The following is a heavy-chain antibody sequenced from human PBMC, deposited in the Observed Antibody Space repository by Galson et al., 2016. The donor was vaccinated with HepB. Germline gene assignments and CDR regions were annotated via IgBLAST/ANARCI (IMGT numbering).Heavy chain of an antibody. CDR2: FYPGGST. CDR3: ARGGSGPYSWDY. J-gene: IGHJ4*02. D-gene: IGHD2-15*01. CDR1: GFIVSNIY. Sequence: LRLSCAVSGFIVSNIYMSWVRQAPGKGLEWVSIFYPGGSTYYGDSVKGRFTISRDNSKNTVYLQMNSLRVEDTAMYYCARGGSGPYSWDYWGQGTLVTVSS. V-gene: IGHV3-53*01.